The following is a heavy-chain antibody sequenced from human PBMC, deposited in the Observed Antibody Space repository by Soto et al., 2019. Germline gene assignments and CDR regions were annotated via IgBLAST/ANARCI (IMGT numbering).Heavy chain of an antibody. J-gene: IGHJ4*02. CDR2: INHSGST. CDR3: ARGPPLSYSSSSSPQFDY. CDR1: GGSFSGYY. V-gene: IGHV4-34*01. Sequence: SETLSLTCAVYGGSFSGYYWSWIRQPPGKGLEWIGEINHSGSTNYNPSLKSRVTISVDTSKNQFSLKLSSVTAADTAVYYCARGPPLSYSSSSSPQFDYWGQGTLVTVSS. D-gene: IGHD6-6*01.